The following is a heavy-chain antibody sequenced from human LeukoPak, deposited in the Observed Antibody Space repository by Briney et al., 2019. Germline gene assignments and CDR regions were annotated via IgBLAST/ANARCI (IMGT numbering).Heavy chain of an antibody. D-gene: IGHD6-19*01. V-gene: IGHV3-30*02. Sequence: GGSLRLSCAASGFTFSSYGMHWVRQAPGKGLEWVAFIRYDGSNKYYADSVKGRFTISRDNSKNTLYLQMNSLRAEDTAVYYCAKDAGIAVAGTFYDYWAREPWSPSPQ. CDR1: GFTFSSYG. J-gene: IGHJ4*02. CDR2: IRYDGSNK. CDR3: AKDAGIAVAGTFYDY.